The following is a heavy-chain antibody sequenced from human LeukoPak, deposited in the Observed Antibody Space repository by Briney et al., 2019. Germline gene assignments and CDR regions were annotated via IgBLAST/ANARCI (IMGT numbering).Heavy chain of an antibody. CDR1: GFTVITND. D-gene: IGHD1-14*01. J-gene: IGHJ4*02. CDR2: LYSDGNT. V-gene: IGHV3-53*01. CDR3: ARGVEPLAANTLAY. Sequence: GGSLRLSCAAPGFTVITNDMTWVRQAPGKGLEWVSVLYSDGNTKYADSVQGRFTISRDNSKNTLCLEMNSLSPDDTAVYYCARGVEPLAANTLAYWGQGTLVTVSS.